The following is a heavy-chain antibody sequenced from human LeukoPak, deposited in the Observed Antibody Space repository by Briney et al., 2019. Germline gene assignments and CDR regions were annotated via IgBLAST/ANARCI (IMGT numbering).Heavy chain of an antibody. CDR1: GYTLTVYS. CDR2: INPNSGGR. V-gene: IGHV1-2*02. D-gene: IGHD6-19*01. J-gene: IGHJ6*03. Sequence: ASVKVSCKAAGYTLTVYSMHWVRQAPGQGLEWMGWINPNSGGRKYAQKFQGRVTMTRDTSISTAYMELSGLGFDDTAVYYCSRNGHISAWSYYYYYVDVWGIGTTVTVSS. CDR3: SRNGHISAWSYYYYYVDV.